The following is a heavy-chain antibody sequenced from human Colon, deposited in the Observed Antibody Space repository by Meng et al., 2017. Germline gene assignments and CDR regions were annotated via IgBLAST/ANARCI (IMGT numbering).Heavy chain of an antibody. V-gene: IGHV4-61*01. CDR1: GGSVSSGSYY. CDR3: ARGPLDY. CDR2: IYYTGST. J-gene: IGHJ4*02. Sequence: QVQLQESGPGLVRPSETLSLICTVSGGSVSSGSYYWSWIRQPPGKGLEWIGYIYYTGSTNYNPSLKSRVTISVDTSKNQFSLKLSSVTAADTAVYYCARGPLDYWGQGTLVTVSS.